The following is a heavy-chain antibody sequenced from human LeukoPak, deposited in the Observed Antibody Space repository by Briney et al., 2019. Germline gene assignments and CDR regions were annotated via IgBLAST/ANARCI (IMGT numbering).Heavy chain of an antibody. Sequence: PSETLTLTCTVSGCSISSYYWSWIRQPPGKGLEWLGYIYYSGSPTYNPSRKSRVTISVATSKNQFSLKLSSVTAADTAVYYCARGDTMPVYYFGYWGQGTLVTVSS. J-gene: IGHJ4*02. CDR3: ARGDTMPVYYFGY. V-gene: IGHV4-59*01. CDR2: IYYSGSP. D-gene: IGHD2-2*01. CDR1: GCSISSYY.